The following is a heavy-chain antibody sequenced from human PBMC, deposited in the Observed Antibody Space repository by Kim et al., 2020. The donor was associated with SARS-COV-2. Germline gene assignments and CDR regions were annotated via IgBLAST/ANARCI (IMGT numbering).Heavy chain of an antibody. D-gene: IGHD4-17*01. V-gene: IGHV3-43*01. J-gene: IGHJ6*02. CDR3: AKGESHDYGDYVDQYEAFPYYYYGMDV. Sequence: GGSLRLSCAASGFTFDDYTMHWVRQAPGKGLEWVSLISWDGGSTYYAYSVKGRFTISRDNSKNSLYLQMNSLRTEDSALYYCAKGESHDYGDYVDQYEAFPYYYYGMDVWGHGTTVTVSS. CDR2: ISWDGGST. CDR1: GFTFDDYT.